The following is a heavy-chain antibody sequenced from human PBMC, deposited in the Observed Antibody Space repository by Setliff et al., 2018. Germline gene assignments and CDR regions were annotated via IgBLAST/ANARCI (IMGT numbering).Heavy chain of an antibody. D-gene: IGHD1-7*01. CDR2: IYSGDRNT. J-gene: IGHJ4*02. CDR1: GFTFSTYA. V-gene: IGHV3-23*03. CDR3: AKPQVELRWGFES. Sequence: LRLSCSASGFTFSTYAMSWVRQAPGKGLEWVSTIYSGDRNTFYTDSVKGRFTIFRDGSKNTLFLQMTSLRAEDTAVYYCAKPQVELRWGFESWGQGTPVTVSS.